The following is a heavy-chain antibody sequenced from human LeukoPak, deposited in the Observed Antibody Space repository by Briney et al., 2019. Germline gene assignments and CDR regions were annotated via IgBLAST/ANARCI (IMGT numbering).Heavy chain of an antibody. CDR3: AGTNSNHYYYYYMDV. D-gene: IGHD4-11*01. CDR1: GGSISSYY. J-gene: IGHJ6*03. Sequence: SETLSLTCSVSGGSISSYYWSWIRQPPGRGLEWIGYIYYSGRTSYNPSLKSRVTISVDTSKNQFSLKLSSVTAADTAVYYCAGTNSNHYYYYYMDVWGKGTTVTISS. V-gene: IGHV4-59*01. CDR2: IYYSGRT.